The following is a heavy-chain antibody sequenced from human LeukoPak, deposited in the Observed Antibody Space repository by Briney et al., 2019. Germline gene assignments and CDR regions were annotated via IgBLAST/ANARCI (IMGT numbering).Heavy chain of an antibody. CDR2: ISINGDGT. J-gene: IGHJ4*02. Sequence: GGSLRLSCAASGFTSNNYALSWVRQAPGKGLEWVSAISINGDGTYYADSVKGRFTISRDNSKDTLYLQMNSLRTEDTAVYYCAKDLLFPRFGSEYWGQGTLVTVSS. D-gene: IGHD3-10*01. CDR3: AKDLLFPRFGSEY. CDR1: GFTSNNYA. V-gene: IGHV3-23*01.